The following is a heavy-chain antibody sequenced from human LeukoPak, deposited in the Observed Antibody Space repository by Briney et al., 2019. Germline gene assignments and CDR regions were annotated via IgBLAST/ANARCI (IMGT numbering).Heavy chain of an antibody. CDR3: ARARGGYLGY. Sequence: LPGGSLRLSCATSGFTFRHYAMHWVRQAPGKGLEWVASISYDGDKKYYSDFVKGRFPISRDSSNSLLYLEMHNLTAEDTAVYYCARARGGYLGYWGQGALVTVSS. D-gene: IGHD3-22*01. J-gene: IGHJ4*02. CDR1: GFTFRHYA. V-gene: IGHV3-30*04. CDR2: ISYDGDKK.